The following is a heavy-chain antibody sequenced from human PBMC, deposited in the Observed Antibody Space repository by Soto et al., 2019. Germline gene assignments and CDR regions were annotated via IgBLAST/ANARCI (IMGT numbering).Heavy chain of an antibody. CDR3: ARGVGLVLGGDNFDH. CDR1: GFIFGTYG. J-gene: IGHJ4*02. D-gene: IGHD3-10*01. Sequence: VQLVESGGGVVQPGRSLRLSCTASGFIFGTYGMHWVRQAPGKWLEWVAVVWYDGTDKYYADSVKGRFTTSRDNYKNTMYMQMDSLRAEDTAVYYCARGVGLVLGGDNFDHWGQGTPVTGSS. CDR2: VWYDGTDK. V-gene: IGHV3-33*01.